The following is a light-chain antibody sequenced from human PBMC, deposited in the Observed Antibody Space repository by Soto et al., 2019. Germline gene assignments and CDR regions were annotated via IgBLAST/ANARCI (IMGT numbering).Light chain of an antibody. CDR1: QEISNY. CDR2: DAS. V-gene: IGKV1-33*01. CDR3: QQYTNWSYT. J-gene: IGKJ2*01. Sequence: DIQMIQSPSSLSASVGDRVTITCQASQEISNYLNWYQQKPGKAPKLLIYDASNLERGVPSRFSGRGSGTDFTFTISSLQSEDFAVYSCQQYTNWSYTFGQGTKLEIK.